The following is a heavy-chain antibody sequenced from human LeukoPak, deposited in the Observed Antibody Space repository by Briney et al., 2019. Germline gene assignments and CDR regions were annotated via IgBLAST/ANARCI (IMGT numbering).Heavy chain of an antibody. J-gene: IGHJ6*02. CDR3: AKDVAYCSGGNCPSGMDV. D-gene: IGHD2-15*01. CDR2: ISYDGSNK. CDR1: GFTFSRYG. Sequence: GGSLRLSCAASGFTFSRYGMHWVRQAPGKGLEWVAVISYDGSNKYYADSVKGRFTISRDNSKNTLYLQMNSLRVEDTAVYYCAKDVAYCSGGNCPSGMDVWGQGTTVTVSS. V-gene: IGHV3-30*18.